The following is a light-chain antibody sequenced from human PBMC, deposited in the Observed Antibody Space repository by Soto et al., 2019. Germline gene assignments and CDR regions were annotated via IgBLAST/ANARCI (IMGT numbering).Light chain of an antibody. J-gene: IGKJ1*01. CDR3: QQSYSTAKT. V-gene: IGKV1-39*01. Sequence: DIQLTQSPSSLSASVGDRVTITCRVNKGTSSYLNWYQQMPGKAPKLLIYAVSNLENGVPSRFSGSGSGTDFTLTISSLQREDFATYYCQQSYSTAKTFGQGTKVDIK. CDR2: AVS. CDR1: KGTSSY.